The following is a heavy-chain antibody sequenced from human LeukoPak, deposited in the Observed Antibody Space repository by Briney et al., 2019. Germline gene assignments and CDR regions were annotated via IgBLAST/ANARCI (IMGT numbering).Heavy chain of an antibody. CDR1: GFAFSGSA. D-gene: IGHD3-10*01. V-gene: IGHV3-73*01. CDR3: ARTDYRVRGSSGPYYYGMDV. Sequence: GGSLRLSCAASGFAFSGSAIHWVRQASGKGLEWVGRIRSKANSFVKTYAASLEGRFTISRDDSGNTAYLHMNSLKTEDTAVYYCARTDYRVRGSSGPYYYGMDVWGQGTTVTVSS. J-gene: IGHJ6*02. CDR2: IRSKANSFVK.